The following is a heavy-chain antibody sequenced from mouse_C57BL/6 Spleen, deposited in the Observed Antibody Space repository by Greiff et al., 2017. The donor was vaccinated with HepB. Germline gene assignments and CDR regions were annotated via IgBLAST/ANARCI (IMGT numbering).Heavy chain of an antibody. V-gene: IGHV1-50*01. D-gene: IGHD1-1*01. Sequence: QVQLQQPGAELVKPGASVKLSCKASGYTFTSYWMQWVKQRPGQGLEWIGEIDPSDSYTNYNQKFKGKATLTVDTSSSTAYMQLSSLTSEDAAVYYCARSEILRCPFAYWGQGTPVTVSA. CDR3: ARSEILRCPFAY. CDR2: IDPSDSYT. CDR1: GYTFTSYW. J-gene: IGHJ3*01.